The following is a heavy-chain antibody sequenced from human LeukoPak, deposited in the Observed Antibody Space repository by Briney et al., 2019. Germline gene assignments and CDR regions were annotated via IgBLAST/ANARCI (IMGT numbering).Heavy chain of an antibody. CDR2: INPNSGGT. D-gene: IGHD1-1*01. Sequence: GASVKVSCKASGYTFTGYYMHWVRQAPGQGLEWMGWINPNSGGTNYAQKSQGRVTMTRDTSISTAYMELRSLRSDDTAVYYCARDAVGGAGNYYFDYWGQGTLVTVSS. V-gene: IGHV1-2*02. CDR1: GYTFTGYY. J-gene: IGHJ4*02. CDR3: ARDAVGGAGNYYFDY.